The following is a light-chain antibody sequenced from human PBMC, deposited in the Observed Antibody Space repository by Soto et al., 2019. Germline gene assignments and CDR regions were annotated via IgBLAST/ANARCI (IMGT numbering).Light chain of an antibody. J-gene: IGKJ3*01. Sequence: EIVMTQSPATLSVSPGEGATLSCRASQSVGRDLAWYQQKPGQAPRLLIYGASTRATGIQARFTGSGSGTEFTLAINSLQSEGFAVYWCQQYNTWPPTFGPGTTVDIK. CDR3: QQYNTWPPT. CDR2: GAS. V-gene: IGKV3-15*01. CDR1: QSVGRD.